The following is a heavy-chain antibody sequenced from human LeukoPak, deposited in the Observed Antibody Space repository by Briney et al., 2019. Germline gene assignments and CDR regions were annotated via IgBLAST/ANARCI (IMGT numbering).Heavy chain of an antibody. CDR2: IFYSGST. CDR3: ARHLDVEFWTPPLGELINEAFDI. CDR1: GGPISSSSYY. Sequence: PSETLSLTCTVSGGPISSSSYYWDWIRQPPGKGLEWIGNIFYSGSTYYNPSLKSRVSMSVDTSKNHFSLKLSSVTAADTAVYYCARHLDVEFWTPPLGELINEAFDIWGQGTMVTVSS. V-gene: IGHV4-39*01. D-gene: IGHD3-10*01. J-gene: IGHJ3*02.